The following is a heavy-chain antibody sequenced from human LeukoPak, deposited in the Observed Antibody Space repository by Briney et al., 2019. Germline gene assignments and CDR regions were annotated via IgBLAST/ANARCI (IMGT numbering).Heavy chain of an antibody. J-gene: IGHJ4*02. CDR2: IYITGST. Sequence: PSETLSLTCTVSGGSISNYCWSWIRQSAGKGLEWIGRIYITGSTNYNPSLKSRVSMSLDTSKIQLSLKLSSVTAADTAVYYCARVHYYDNSGYWFFDYWGQGTLVTVSS. CDR3: ARVHYYDNSGYWFFDY. V-gene: IGHV4-4*07. CDR1: GGSISNYC. D-gene: IGHD3-22*01.